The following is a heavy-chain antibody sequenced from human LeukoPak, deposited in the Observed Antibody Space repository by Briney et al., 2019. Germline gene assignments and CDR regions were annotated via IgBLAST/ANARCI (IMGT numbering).Heavy chain of an antibody. Sequence: PGGSLRLSCAASGFTFSSYGMHWVRQAPGKGLEWVGVIWYDGSNKYYADSVKGRFTISRDNSKNTLFLQMNSLRAEDTAVYYCVRRNGEVVDYWGQGTLVTVSS. CDR1: GFTFSSYG. D-gene: IGHD2-8*01. J-gene: IGHJ4*02. V-gene: IGHV3-33*01. CDR3: VRRNGEVVDY. CDR2: IWYDGSNK.